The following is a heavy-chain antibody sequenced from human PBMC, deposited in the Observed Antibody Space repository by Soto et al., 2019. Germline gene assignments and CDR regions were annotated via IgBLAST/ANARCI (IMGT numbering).Heavy chain of an antibody. CDR3: ARDRDAYCSKGICSGPYFDY. CDR1: GFTFSTYS. CDR2: ISDNSSVI. D-gene: IGHD2-8*01. Sequence: LRLSCAASGFTFSTYSINWVRQAPGKGLEWISYISDNSSVIYYADAVKGRFTISRDNAKNSLYLQMNSLRDEDTAVYYCARDRDAYCSKGICSGPYFDYWGQGTLVTASS. V-gene: IGHV3-48*02. J-gene: IGHJ4*02.